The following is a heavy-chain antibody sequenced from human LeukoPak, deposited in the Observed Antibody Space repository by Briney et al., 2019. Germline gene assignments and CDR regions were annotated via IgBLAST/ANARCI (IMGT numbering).Heavy chain of an antibody. Sequence: GGSLRLSCAASGFTFSSYAMHWVRQAPGKGLEWVAVISYDGSNKYYADSVKGRFTISRDKSKNTLYLQMNSLRGEDTAVYYCARVSGSYLGSSGYWGQGTLVTVSS. CDR3: ARVSGSYLGSSGY. V-gene: IGHV3-30*04. CDR2: ISYDGSNK. D-gene: IGHD1-26*01. J-gene: IGHJ4*02. CDR1: GFTFSSYA.